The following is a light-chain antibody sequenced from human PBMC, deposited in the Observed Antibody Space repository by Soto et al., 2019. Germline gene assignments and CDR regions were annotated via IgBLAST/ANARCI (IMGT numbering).Light chain of an antibody. CDR1: QSVRSN. J-gene: IGKJ2*01. CDR3: QQYHDWPPYT. V-gene: IGKV3-15*01. Sequence: EIVMTQSPATLSASPGERVTLSCRASQSVRSNLSWFQQKPGQAPRLLIYGASTRATGIPARFSGSGSGTEFTLTISSLQSEDFEVYYCQQYHDWPPYTFGQGTKVDIK. CDR2: GAS.